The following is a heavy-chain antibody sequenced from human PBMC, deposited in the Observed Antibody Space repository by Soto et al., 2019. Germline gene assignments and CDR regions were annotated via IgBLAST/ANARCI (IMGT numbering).Heavy chain of an antibody. V-gene: IGHV3-23*01. CDR2: ISGSGGST. D-gene: IGHD6-19*01. CDR3: AKVYSSGWYWIYYFDY. CDR1: GFTFSSYA. J-gene: IGHJ4*02. Sequence: GGSLRLSCAASGFTFSSYAMSWVRQAPGKGLEWVSAISGSGGSTYYADSVKGRFTISRDNSKNTLYLQMNSLRAEDTAVYYCAKVYSSGWYWIYYFDYWGQGTLVTVSS.